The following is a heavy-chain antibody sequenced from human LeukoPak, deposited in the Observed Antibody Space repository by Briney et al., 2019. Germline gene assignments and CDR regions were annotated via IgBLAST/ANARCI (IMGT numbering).Heavy chain of an antibody. CDR2: ISAYNGNT. J-gene: IGHJ4*02. Sequence: ASVKVSCKASGYTFTSYGTSWVRQAPGQGLEWMGWISAYNGNTNYAQKLQGRVTMTTDTSTSTAYMELRSLRSDDTAVYYCARDGGLEWELLDFDYRGQGTLVTVSS. V-gene: IGHV1-18*01. D-gene: IGHD1-26*01. CDR1: GYTFTSYG. CDR3: ARDGGLEWELLDFDY.